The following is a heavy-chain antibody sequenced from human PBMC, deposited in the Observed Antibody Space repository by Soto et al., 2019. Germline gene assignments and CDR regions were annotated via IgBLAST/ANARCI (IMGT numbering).Heavy chain of an antibody. V-gene: IGHV1-8*01. CDR1: GYTFTSYD. CDR2: MNPNSGNT. CDR3: ARGSQYDILTGYYYYYGMDV. Sequence: QVQLVQSGAEVKKPGASVKVSCKASGYTFTSYDINWVRQATGQGLEWMGWMNPNSGNTGYAQKFQGRVTMTRKTSISTAYMELSRLRYKDTAVYYCARGSQYDILTGYYYYYGMDVWGQGTTVTVSS. J-gene: IGHJ6*02. D-gene: IGHD3-9*01.